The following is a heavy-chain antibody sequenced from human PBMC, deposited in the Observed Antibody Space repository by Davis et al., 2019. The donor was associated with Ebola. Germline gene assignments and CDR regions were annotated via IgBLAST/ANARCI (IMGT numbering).Heavy chain of an antibody. CDR1: GGTFGSYA. J-gene: IGHJ4*02. CDR2: IIPILGIA. D-gene: IGHD3-3*01. Sequence: SVKVSCKASGGTFGSYAISWVRQAPGQGLEWMGRIIPILGIANYAQKFQARVTITRDTSASTAYMELSSLRSEDTAVYYCAREEDTIFGVVTYALDYWGQGTLVTVSS. V-gene: IGHV1-69*04. CDR3: AREEDTIFGVVTYALDY.